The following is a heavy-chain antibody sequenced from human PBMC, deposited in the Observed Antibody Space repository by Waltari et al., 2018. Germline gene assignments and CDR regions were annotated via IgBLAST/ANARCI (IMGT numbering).Heavy chain of an antibody. D-gene: IGHD3-3*01. V-gene: IGHV4-34*01. Sequence: QVQLQQWGAGLLKPSETLSLTCAVHGGSFTDYLWNWIRQPPGRGLEWIGEIFHTGSTNYNTSLNSRLTISVDASKSHFSLKLSSVTATDTAIYYCARGRKDFGGFGDQTWFDPWGPGTLVTVSS. CDR1: GGSFTDYL. CDR2: IFHTGST. CDR3: ARGRKDFGGFGDQTWFDP. J-gene: IGHJ5*02.